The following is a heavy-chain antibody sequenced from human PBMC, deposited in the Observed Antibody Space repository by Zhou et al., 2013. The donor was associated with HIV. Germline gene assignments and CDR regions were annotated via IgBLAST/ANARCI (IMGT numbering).Heavy chain of an antibody. CDR3: ARLVERRDFYDSSGYLDY. J-gene: IGHJ4*02. D-gene: IGHD3-22*01. Sequence: QVQLVQSGAEVKKPGASVKVSCTASGYTFTSHGISWVRLAPGRGPEWLGWINPKIGVTHYAQNFQGRVAMTGDTSSSTAHMDLTRLRSDDTAVYFCARLVERRDFYDSSGYLDYWGQGSLVTVSS. CDR2: INPKIGVT. V-gene: IGHV1-2*02. CDR1: GYTFTSHG.